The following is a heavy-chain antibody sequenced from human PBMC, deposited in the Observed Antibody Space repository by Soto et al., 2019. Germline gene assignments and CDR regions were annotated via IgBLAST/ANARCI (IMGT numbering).Heavy chain of an antibody. J-gene: IGHJ6*02. D-gene: IGHD1-1*01. CDR2: IIPIFGPA. Sequence: ASVKVSCKSSGCTFSSHSINWVRQAPGQGLEWMGGIIPIFGPANFAKKFQGRVTITADESTTTAYMELSSLTSEDTAVYYCATGSFTSTGGRIGYHYNAMDVWGQGTTVTV. CDR1: GCTFSSHS. V-gene: IGHV1-69*13. CDR3: ATGSFTSTGGRIGYHYNAMDV.